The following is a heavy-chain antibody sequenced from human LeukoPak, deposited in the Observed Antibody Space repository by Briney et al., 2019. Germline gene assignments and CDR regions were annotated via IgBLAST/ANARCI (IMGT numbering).Heavy chain of an antibody. CDR2: ISWDGGST. V-gene: IGHV3-43D*04. J-gene: IGHJ6*03. CDR1: GFTFDDYA. CDR3: AKADLRNYYYYMDV. Sequence: GGSLRLSCAASGFTFDDYAMHWVRQAPGKGLEWVSLISWDGGSTYYADSVKGRFTISRDNSKNSLYLQMNSLRAEDTALYYCAKADLRNYYYYMDVWGKGTTVIVSS.